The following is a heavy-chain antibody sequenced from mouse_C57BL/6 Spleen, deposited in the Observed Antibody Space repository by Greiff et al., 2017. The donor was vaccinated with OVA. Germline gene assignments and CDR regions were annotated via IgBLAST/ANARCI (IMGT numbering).Heavy chain of an antibody. CDR1: GFTFSSYG. J-gene: IGHJ4*01. D-gene: IGHD2-5*01. Sequence: EVKLVESGGDLVKPGGSLKLSCAASGFTFSSYGMSWVRQTPDKRLEWVATISSGGSYTYYPDSVKGRFTISRDNAKNTLYLQMSSLKSEDTAMYYCARPSYYSNYEGAMDYWGQGTSVTVSS. CDR3: ARPSYYSNYEGAMDY. CDR2: ISSGGSYT. V-gene: IGHV5-6*01.